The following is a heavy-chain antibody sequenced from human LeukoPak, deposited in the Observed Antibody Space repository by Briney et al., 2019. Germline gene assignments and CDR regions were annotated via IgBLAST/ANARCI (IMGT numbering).Heavy chain of an antibody. V-gene: IGHV4-59*08. CDR1: GVSITSYY. CDR3: ARFSGNVDAFDI. Sequence: PSETLSLTCTVSGVSITSYYWSWIRQPPGKGLESLGYIYYRGSTNYNPSLKSRVTMSVDTSKNQFSLKLTSVTAADTAVYYCARFSGNVDAFDIWGRGTMVTVSS. CDR2: IYYRGST. D-gene: IGHD1-26*01. J-gene: IGHJ3*02.